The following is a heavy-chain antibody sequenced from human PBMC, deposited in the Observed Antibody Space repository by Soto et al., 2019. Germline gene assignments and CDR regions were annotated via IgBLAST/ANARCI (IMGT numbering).Heavy chain of an antibody. CDR3: AKDYHDPVTTAYYYYMDV. CDR1: GFTFSSYG. D-gene: IGHD4-17*01. Sequence: GGSLRLSCAASGFTFSSYGMHWVRQAPGKGLEWVAVISYDGSNKYYADSVKGRFTISRDNSKNTLYLQMNSLRAEDTAVYYCAKDYHDPVTTAYYYYMDVWGKGTTVTVSS. J-gene: IGHJ6*03. CDR2: ISYDGSNK. V-gene: IGHV3-30*18.